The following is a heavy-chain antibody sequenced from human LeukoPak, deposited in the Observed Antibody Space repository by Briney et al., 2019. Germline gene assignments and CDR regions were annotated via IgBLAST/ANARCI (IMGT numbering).Heavy chain of an antibody. Sequence: GGSLRLSCAASGFIFSDYYMTWIRQAPGKGLEWVSYISGSGTNIDYADSVKGRFTISRDNSKNTLYLQMNSLRAEDTAVYYCAKVRSVGGKYYYCGMDVWGQGTTVTVSS. CDR3: AKVRSVGGKYYYCGMDV. J-gene: IGHJ6*02. V-gene: IGHV3-11*04. D-gene: IGHD3-10*01. CDR1: GFIFSDYY. CDR2: ISGSGTNI.